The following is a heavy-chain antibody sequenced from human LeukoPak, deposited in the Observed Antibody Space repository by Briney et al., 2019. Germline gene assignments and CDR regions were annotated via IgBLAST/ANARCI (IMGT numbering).Heavy chain of an antibody. CDR1: GFTFSDYY. D-gene: IGHD3-10*01. CDR2: IWFDGSSE. J-gene: IGHJ4*02. V-gene: IGHV3-33*08. Sequence: PGGSLRLSCAASGFTFSDYYMSWIRQAPGKGLEWVAVIWFDGSSEYYADSVKGRFTISRDNSKNTLYLQMNSLRAEDTAVYYCTRESGSGNYYYDYWGQGTLVTVSS. CDR3: TRESGSGNYYYDY.